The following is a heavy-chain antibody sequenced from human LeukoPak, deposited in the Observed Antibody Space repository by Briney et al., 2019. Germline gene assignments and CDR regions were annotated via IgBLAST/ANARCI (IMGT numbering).Heavy chain of an antibody. Sequence: ASVKVSCKASGYTFTNYSMHWVRQAPGQGLEWMGIINPSGGSTSYAQKFQGRVTMTRDMSTSSVYMELSSLRSEDTAVYYCARGGGPAVADIDYWGQGTLVTVSS. CDR1: GYTFTNYS. D-gene: IGHD6-19*01. V-gene: IGHV1-46*01. CDR2: INPSGGST. J-gene: IGHJ4*02. CDR3: ARGGGPAVADIDY.